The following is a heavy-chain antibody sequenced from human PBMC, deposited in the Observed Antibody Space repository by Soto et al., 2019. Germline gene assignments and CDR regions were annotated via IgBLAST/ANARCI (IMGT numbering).Heavy chain of an antibody. J-gene: IGHJ4*02. D-gene: IGHD3-22*01. CDR3: AKRRFFDSSGFYYYYYFDY. CDR1: GFTFSNYA. V-gene: IGHV3-23*01. Sequence: GGSLRLSCAASGFTFSNYAMSWVRQAPGKGLEWVSGISNSGGSTYYADSVKGRFTSSRDNSKNTLFLQMNSLRAEDTAVYYCAKRRFFDSSGFYYYYYFDYWGQGTLVTVSS. CDR2: ISNSGGST.